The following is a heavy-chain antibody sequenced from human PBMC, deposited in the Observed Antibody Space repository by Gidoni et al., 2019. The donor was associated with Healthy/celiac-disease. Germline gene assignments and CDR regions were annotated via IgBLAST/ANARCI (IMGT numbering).Heavy chain of an antibody. D-gene: IGHD5-18*01. CDR2: IYWDDDK. V-gene: IGHV2-5*02. CDR1: GFSLSTSGVG. Sequence: QITLKESGPTLVKPTQTLTLTCPFPGFSLSTSGVGVGWIRQPPGKALEWLALIYWDDDKRYSPSLKSRLTVTKDTSKNQVVLTMNNMDPVDTATYYCAHRLTAMAGGYYFDYWGQGTLVTVSS. CDR3: AHRLTAMAGGYYFDY. J-gene: IGHJ4*02.